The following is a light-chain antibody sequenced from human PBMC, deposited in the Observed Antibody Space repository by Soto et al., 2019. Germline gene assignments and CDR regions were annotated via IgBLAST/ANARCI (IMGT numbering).Light chain of an antibody. V-gene: IGLV2-8*01. Sequence: QSMLTQPPSASGSPGQSVNISCTGASSDVGGYNFVSWYQNHPGKAPRLMIYDVTQRPSGVPDRFSGSKSVNPASLTVSGLLVDDEAYYYCSSYAGSSIPVAFGGGTKVTVL. CDR3: SSYAGSSIPVA. J-gene: IGLJ2*01. CDR1: SSDVGGYNF. CDR2: DVT.